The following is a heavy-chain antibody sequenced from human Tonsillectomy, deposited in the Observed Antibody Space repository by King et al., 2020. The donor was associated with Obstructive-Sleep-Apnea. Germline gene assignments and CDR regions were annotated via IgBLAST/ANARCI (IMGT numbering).Heavy chain of an antibody. V-gene: IGHV1-58*02. CDR3: AADLNILTHLGPFGP. CDR2: ILLGSGNT. CDR1: GFTFPSSG. Sequence: QNQLVQSGPEVKKPGTSVKVSCKASGFTFPSSGMQWVRQARGQRLEWIGWILLGSGNTNYAQEFHERVTFTRDVSTRTAYMELSSLRSEDTALYYCAADLNILTHLGPFGPWGQGTPVIVSS. J-gene: IGHJ5*02. D-gene: IGHD3-9*01.